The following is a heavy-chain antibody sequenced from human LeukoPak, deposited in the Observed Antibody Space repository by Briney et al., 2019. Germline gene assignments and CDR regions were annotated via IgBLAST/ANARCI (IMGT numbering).Heavy chain of an antibody. V-gene: IGHV3-7*01. CDR3: ARIKRENIAAAGTVDY. J-gene: IGHJ4*02. CDR2: IKQDGSEK. Sequence: PGGSLRLSCAASGFTFSSYWMSWVRQAPGKGLEWVANIKQDGSEKYYVDSVKGRFTISRDNAKNSLYLQMNSLRAEDTAVYYCARIKRENIAAAGTVDYWGQGTLVTVSS. CDR1: GFTFSSYW. D-gene: IGHD6-13*01.